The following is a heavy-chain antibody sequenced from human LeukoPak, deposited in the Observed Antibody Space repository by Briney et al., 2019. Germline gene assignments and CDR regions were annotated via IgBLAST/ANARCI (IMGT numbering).Heavy chain of an antibody. CDR1: GFMFAANW. J-gene: IGHJ4*02. V-gene: IGHV3-7*01. D-gene: IGHD5-18*01. CDR2: IKGDGSDE. Sequence: GGSLRLSCAASGFMFAANWISWVRQAPGKGLEWVANIKGDGSDECYADSVRGRFNTSRNNAKNSLYLQMNSLRVDDTAVYFCAALDTAKIRDRGYWGQGNLVSVSS. CDR3: AALDTAKIRDRGY.